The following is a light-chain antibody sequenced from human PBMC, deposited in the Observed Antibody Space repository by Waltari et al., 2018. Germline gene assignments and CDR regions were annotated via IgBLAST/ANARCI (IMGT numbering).Light chain of an antibody. CDR3: ALYMGSGIWV. CDR2: NAN. V-gene: IGLV8-61*01. J-gene: IGLJ3*02. CDR1: SGSLSTTSY. Sequence: QTVVTQEPSLSVSPGGTVTLTCALSSGSLSTTSYATWYQQTPGQPTRQLVYNANARSSGVPDRFAGSILGNTAALTITGAQADDESDYYCALYMGSGIWVFGGGTRLTVL.